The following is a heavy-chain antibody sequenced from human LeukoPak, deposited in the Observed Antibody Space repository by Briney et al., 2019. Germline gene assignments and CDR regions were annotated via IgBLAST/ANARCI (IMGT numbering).Heavy chain of an antibody. CDR1: GYTFTSYY. D-gene: IGHD2-21*02. CDR3: ARWSGLAYCGGDCYPNWDYYDSSGYSFDY. V-gene: IGHV1-46*01. Sequence: ASVKVSCKASGYTFTSYYMHWVRQAPGQGLEWMGIISPSGGSTSYAQKFQGRVTMTRDTSTSTVYMELSSLRSEDTAVYYCARWSGLAYCGGDCYPNWDYYDSSGYSFDYWGQGTLVTVSS. J-gene: IGHJ4*02. CDR2: ISPSGGST.